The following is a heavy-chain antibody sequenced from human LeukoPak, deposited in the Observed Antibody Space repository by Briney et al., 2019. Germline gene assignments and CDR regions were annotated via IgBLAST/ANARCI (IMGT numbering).Heavy chain of an antibody. CDR3: ATIPYGSGIIDY. D-gene: IGHD3-10*01. J-gene: IGHJ4*02. CDR2: INPNSGGT. V-gene: IGHV1-2*02. Sequence: EASMKVSCKASGYTFTVYYMHWVRQAPGQGLECMGWINPNSGGTNYAQKFQGRVTMTRDTSISTAYMEVSSLRSDDTAVYYCATIPYGSGIIDYWGQGTLVTVSS. CDR1: GYTFTVYY.